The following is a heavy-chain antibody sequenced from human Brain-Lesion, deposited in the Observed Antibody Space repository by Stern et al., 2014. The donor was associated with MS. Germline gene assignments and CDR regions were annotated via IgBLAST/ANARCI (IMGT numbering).Heavy chain of an antibody. CDR3: AGEEDIRYCSGGSCTGNWFDP. V-gene: IGHV4-39*02. J-gene: IGHJ5*02. CDR1: GGSVSSTSYA. Sequence: QLQLQESGPGLVKPSETLSLTCTVAGGSVSSTSYAWAWIRQPPGKGLEWIGTIYYSGNTSYSPSLKSRLTISLDTSKNHFPLQRGLGTAADTAVYYCAGEEDIRYCSGGSCTGNWFDPWGQGTLVTVSS. D-gene: IGHD2-15*01. CDR2: IYYSGNT.